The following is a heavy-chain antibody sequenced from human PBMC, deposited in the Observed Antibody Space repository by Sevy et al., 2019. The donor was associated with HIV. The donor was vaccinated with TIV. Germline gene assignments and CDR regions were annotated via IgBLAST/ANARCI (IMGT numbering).Heavy chain of an antibody. Sequence: GVSLRLSCAASGFSFSNYVMSWVRQAPGKGLEWVTSISGTGFSTYYADSVKGRFTISRDNSKNTLYLQMNSLSAEDTAVYYCAKGRSSGWDGGFDYWGQGTLVTVSS. D-gene: IGHD6-19*01. V-gene: IGHV3-23*01. J-gene: IGHJ4*02. CDR1: GFSFSNYV. CDR2: ISGTGFST. CDR3: AKGRSSGWDGGFDY.